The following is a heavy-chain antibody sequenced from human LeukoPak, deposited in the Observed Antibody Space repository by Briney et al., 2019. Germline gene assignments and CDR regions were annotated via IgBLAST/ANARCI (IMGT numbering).Heavy chain of an antibody. Sequence: TGGSLRLSCAASGFTFSSYGMHWVRQAPGKGLEWVAVIWYDGSNKYYADSVKGRFTISRDNSKNTQYLQMNSLRAEDTAVYYCARDVDYYGSGSPPRMDVWGQGTTVTVSS. V-gene: IGHV3-33*01. J-gene: IGHJ6*02. CDR2: IWYDGSNK. CDR1: GFTFSSYG. D-gene: IGHD3-10*01. CDR3: ARDVDYYGSGSPPRMDV.